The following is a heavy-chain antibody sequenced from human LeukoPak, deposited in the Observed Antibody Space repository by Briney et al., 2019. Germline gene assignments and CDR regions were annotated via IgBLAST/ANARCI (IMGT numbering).Heavy chain of an antibody. CDR3: ARPTGGYDYWFDP. CDR1: GYSFTSYW. V-gene: IGHV5-51*01. J-gene: IGHJ5*02. D-gene: IGHD5-12*01. Sequence: HGESLKISCKGSGYSFTSYWIGWVRQMLGKGLEWMGIIYPGDSDTRYSPSFQGQVTISADKSNSTAYLQWSSLKASDTAMYYCARPTGGYDYWFDPWGQGTLVTVSS. CDR2: IYPGDSDT.